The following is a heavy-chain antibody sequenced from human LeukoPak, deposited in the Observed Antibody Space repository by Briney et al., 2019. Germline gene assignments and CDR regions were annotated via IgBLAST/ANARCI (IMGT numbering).Heavy chain of an antibody. CDR2: ISWNSGKR. J-gene: IGHJ4*02. CDR3: AKDTSSGWYGGFGY. D-gene: IGHD6-19*01. CDR1: GFTFDDYA. Sequence: GRSLRLSCAASGFTFDDYAMHWVRQAPGKDLEWVSGISWNSGKRGFADSVKDRFTISRDNAKNTLFLQMNSLRAEDTALYYCAKDTSSGWYGGFGYWGQGTLVTVSS. V-gene: IGHV3-9*01.